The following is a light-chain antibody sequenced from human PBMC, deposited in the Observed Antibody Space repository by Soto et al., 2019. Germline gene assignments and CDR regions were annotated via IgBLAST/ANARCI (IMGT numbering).Light chain of an antibody. V-gene: IGKV3-20*01. CDR2: AAS. CDR1: QNLGSGY. CDR3: QQYDTSPRT. Sequence: IVFTPTPGTPSLSSGGRAPLSCRASQNLGSGYLAWYQQKPGQAPRVLIYAASSRATGIPDRFSGSGSGTDFSLTISRLEPEDFAVYYCQQYDTSPRTFGQGTKVDIK. J-gene: IGKJ1*01.